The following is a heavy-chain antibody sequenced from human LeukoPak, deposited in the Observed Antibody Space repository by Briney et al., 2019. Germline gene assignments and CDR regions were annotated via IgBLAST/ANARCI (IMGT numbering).Heavy chain of an antibody. CDR3: AKDTVTTDDDTYYFDY. J-gene: IGHJ4*02. Sequence: PGGSLRLSCAASGFTFTTYIIHWVRQAPGKGLEWVSLILNDGGNKYYADSVKGRFTVSRDNSKNTLYLQMNSLRAEDTAVYYSAKDTVTTDDDTYYFDYWGQGTLVTVSS. CDR1: GFTFTTYI. D-gene: IGHD4-11*01. CDR2: ILNDGGNK. V-gene: IGHV3-30-3*01.